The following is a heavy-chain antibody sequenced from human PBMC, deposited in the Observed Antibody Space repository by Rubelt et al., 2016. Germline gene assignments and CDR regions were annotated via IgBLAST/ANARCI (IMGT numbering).Heavy chain of an antibody. Sequence: EVQLVESGGGLVQPGGSLRLSCAASGFTFSSYDMHWVRQATGKGLEWVSAIGTAGDTYYPGSVKGRFTISRENAKNSLYLQMSGLRAEETALYYCARGEYELWGRGTQGTVSS. CDR1: GFTFSSYD. J-gene: IGHJ2*01. CDR2: IGTAGDT. V-gene: IGHV3-13*01. D-gene: IGHD3-10*01. CDR3: ARGEYEL.